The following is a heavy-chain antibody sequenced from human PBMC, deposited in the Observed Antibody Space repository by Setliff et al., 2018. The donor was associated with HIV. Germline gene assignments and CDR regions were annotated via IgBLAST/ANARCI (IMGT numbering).Heavy chain of an antibody. CDR3: ASPHGYCPDGSCSLVGAFDF. CDR2: IIPIFNIA. D-gene: IGHD2-8*01. J-gene: IGHJ3*01. Sequence: SVKVSCKASGGTFNAYAMNWVRQAPGQGLEWMGHIIPIFNIANYAQKFQDSITITADESTSTAYMELSSLRSEDTAVYYCASPHGYCPDGSCSLVGAFDFWGQGTMVTVSS. CDR1: GGTFNAYA. V-gene: IGHV1-69*13.